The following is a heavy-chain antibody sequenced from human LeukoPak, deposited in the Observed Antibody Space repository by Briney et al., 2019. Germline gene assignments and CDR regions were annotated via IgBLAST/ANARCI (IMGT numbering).Heavy chain of an antibody. D-gene: IGHD1-26*01. Sequence: SQTLSLTCAISGDSVSSNNAAWNWIRQSPSRGLEWLGRTYYRSKWYNDYAVSVKSRITINPDTSKNQFSLQLNSVTPEDTAVYFCARAPVVGATTGFDYWGQGTLVTVSS. CDR3: ARAPVVGATTGFDY. J-gene: IGHJ4*02. CDR2: TYYRSKWYN. CDR1: GDSVSSNNAA. V-gene: IGHV6-1*01.